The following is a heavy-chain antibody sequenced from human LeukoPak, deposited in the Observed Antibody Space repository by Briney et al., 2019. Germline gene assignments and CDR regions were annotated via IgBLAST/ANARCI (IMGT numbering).Heavy chain of an antibody. CDR2: INPSGGST. V-gene: IGHV1-46*01. D-gene: IGHD3-9*01. CDR3: ASRIYDILTGADYQTFDY. J-gene: IGHJ4*02. CDR1: GYTFTSYY. Sequence: ASVKVSCKASGYTFTSYYMHWVRQAPGQGLEWMGIINPSGGSTSYAQKFQGRVTMTRDTSTSTVYMELSSLRSEDTAVYYCASRIYDILTGADYQTFDYWGQGTLVTVSS.